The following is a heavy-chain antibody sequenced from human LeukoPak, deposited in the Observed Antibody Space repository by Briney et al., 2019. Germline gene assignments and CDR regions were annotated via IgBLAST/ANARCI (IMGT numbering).Heavy chain of an antibody. CDR1: RFTLRNYW. Sequence: PGGSLRLSCAASRFTLRNYWVSCVREAPGKGLEGVANMKQDGSETYYVDSVKGRFPISRDNAKNSLSLQMNSLRAEDTAVYYCARQRGSGCLDYWGQGTLVTVSS. CDR3: ARQRGSGCLDY. J-gene: IGHJ4*02. D-gene: IGHD6-19*01. V-gene: IGHV3-7*01. CDR2: MKQDGSET.